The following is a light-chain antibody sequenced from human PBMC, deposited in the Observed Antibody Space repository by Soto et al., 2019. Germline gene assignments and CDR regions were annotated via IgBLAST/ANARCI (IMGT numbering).Light chain of an antibody. CDR1: QSISSY. CDR2: AAS. Sequence: DIQMTQSPSSLSASVGDRVTITCRASQSISSYLNWYKQKPGKAPKLLIYAASSLQSGVPSRFSGSGSGTDFSLTISSLQPEDFATYYCQQSDSTPFTFGPGTKVDIK. CDR3: QQSDSTPFT. V-gene: IGKV1-39*01. J-gene: IGKJ3*01.